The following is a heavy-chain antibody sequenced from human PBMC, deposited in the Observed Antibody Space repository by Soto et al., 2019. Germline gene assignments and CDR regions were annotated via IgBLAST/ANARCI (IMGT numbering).Heavy chain of an antibody. CDR2: ISSSSSTI. D-gene: IGHD3-9*01. CDR3: ARADVLRYFDWSPMDV. V-gene: IGHV3-48*01. CDR1: GFTFSSYS. J-gene: IGHJ6*03. Sequence: GGSLRLSCAASGFTFSSYSMNWVRQAPGKGLEWVSYISSSSSTIYYADSVKGRFTISRDNAKNSLYLQMNSLRAEDTAVYYCARADVLRYFDWSPMDVWGKGTTVTVSS.